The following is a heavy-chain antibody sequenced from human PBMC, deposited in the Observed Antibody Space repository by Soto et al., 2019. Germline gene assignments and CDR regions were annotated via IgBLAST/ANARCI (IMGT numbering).Heavy chain of an antibody. CDR2: ISAYNGNT. CDR3: ARYFWSGQLPFYFDQ. Sequence: QVLLVQSGAEVKKPGASVKVSCKASGYTFNSYGVSWVRQAPGQGLEWMGWISAYNGNTKYSQNLPGRVTMTIDTTTSSAYLEVRSLRSDDTAIYYCARYFWSGQLPFYFDQWGQGTLVTVSS. CDR1: GYTFNSYG. D-gene: IGHD3-3*01. V-gene: IGHV1-18*01. J-gene: IGHJ4*02.